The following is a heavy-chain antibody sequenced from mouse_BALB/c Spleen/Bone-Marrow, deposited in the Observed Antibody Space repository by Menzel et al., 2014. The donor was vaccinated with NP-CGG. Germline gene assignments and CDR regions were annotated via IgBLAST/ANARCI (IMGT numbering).Heavy chain of an antibody. CDR1: GFNIKDTY. D-gene: IGHD1-1*01. CDR2: IDPANGNT. CDR3: AFYYYGISLFPH. V-gene: IGHV14-3*02. Sequence: EGQLQQSGAELVKPGASVKLSCTASGFNIKDTYMHWVKQRPEQGLEWIGRIDPANGNTKYDPKFQGKATITADTSSNTAYLQLSSLTSEDTAVYYCAFYYYGISLFPHWAKATLFPVSA. J-gene: IGHJ3*01.